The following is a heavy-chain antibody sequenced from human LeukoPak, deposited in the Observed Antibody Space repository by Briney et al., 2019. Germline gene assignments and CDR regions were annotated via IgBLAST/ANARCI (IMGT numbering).Heavy chain of an antibody. J-gene: IGHJ4*02. Sequence: GGSLRLSCAACGFTFSNYAMSWVRQAPGKGLELVSVISDSGCSTYLADSVKGRFNTSRDNSKITLYWQMNSVRAEDTAVYYCAKDAYYYGSGSYSDYWGQGTLVAVSS. D-gene: IGHD3-10*01. CDR1: GFTFSNYA. V-gene: IGHV3-23*01. CDR3: AKDAYYYGSGSYSDY. CDR2: ISDSGCST.